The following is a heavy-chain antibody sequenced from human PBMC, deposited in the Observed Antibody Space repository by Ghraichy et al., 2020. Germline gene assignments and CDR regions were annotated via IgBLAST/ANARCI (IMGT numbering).Heavy chain of an antibody. CDR1: GGSFSGYY. CDR3: ARRDYDILTGYYNSFDY. CDR2: INHSGST. Sequence: SETLSLTCAVYGGSFSGYYWSWIRQPPGKGLEWIGEINHSGSTNYNPSLKSRVTISVDTSKNQFSLKLSSVTAADTAVYYCARRDYDILTGYYNSFDYWGQGTLVTVSS. J-gene: IGHJ4*02. D-gene: IGHD3-9*01. V-gene: IGHV4-34*01.